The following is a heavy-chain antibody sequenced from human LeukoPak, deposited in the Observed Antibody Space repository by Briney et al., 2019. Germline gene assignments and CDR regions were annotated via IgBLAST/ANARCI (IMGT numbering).Heavy chain of an antibody. Sequence: SETLSLTCTVSGGSIRSYYWSWIRQPPGKGLEWIAYIYYSGSTNYNPSLKSRVTISVDTSKNQFSLKLSSVTAADTAVYYCARVYYSNSYDYWYFDLWGRGTLVTVSS. V-gene: IGHV4-59*01. J-gene: IGHJ2*01. CDR2: IYYSGST. D-gene: IGHD6-13*01. CDR1: GGSIRSYY. CDR3: ARVYYSNSYDYWYFDL.